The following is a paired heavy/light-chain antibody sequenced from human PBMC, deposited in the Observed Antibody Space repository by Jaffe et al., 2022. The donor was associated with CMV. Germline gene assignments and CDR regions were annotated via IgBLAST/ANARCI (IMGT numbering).Heavy chain of an antibody. V-gene: IGHV4-31*03. CDR3: ARTMIRAVYTVDV. D-gene: IGHD3-10*01. Sequence: QVQLQESGPGLVKPSQTLSLTCTVSGGSISNGVYYWTWIRQHPGEGLEWIGYTYYTGSAYSDPSLKSRVTMSVDTSKNQFSLTLNSVTVADTAVYYCARTMIRAVYTVDVWGQGTTVTVS. CDR2: TYYTGSA. CDR1: GGSISNGVYY. J-gene: IGHJ6*02.
Light chain of an antibody. CDR1: SNDVGNYNF. J-gene: IGLJ2*01. Sequence: QSALAQPASVSGSPGQSITISCTGSSNDVGNYNFVSWYQQHPGKAPRLIIYDATNRPSGVSNRFSGSKSGNTASLTISGLQAEDEGDYYCSSYTTSSTVIFGGGTKLTVL. CDR3: SSYTTSSTVI. V-gene: IGLV2-14*03. CDR2: DAT.